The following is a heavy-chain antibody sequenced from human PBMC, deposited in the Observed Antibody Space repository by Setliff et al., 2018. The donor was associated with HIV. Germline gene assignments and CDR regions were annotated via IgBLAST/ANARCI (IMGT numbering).Heavy chain of an antibody. D-gene: IGHD1-26*01. CDR3: ARDPEPTGFSGSFGY. CDR1: GFTFNTYS. J-gene: IGHJ4*02. CDR2: ISSGSRTI. Sequence: GGSLRLSCAASGFTFNTYSMNWVRRAPGKGLEWVSYISSGSRTIYYADSVKGRFTISRDNAKNSLFLQMSRLRVEDTARYYCARDPEPTGFSGSFGYWGQGTLVTVSS. V-gene: IGHV3-48*01.